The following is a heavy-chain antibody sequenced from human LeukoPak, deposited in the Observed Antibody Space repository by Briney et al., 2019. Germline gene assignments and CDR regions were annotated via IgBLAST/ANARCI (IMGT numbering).Heavy chain of an antibody. CDR1: GGSFSGYY. J-gene: IGHJ5*02. D-gene: IGHD3-9*01. Sequence: PSETLSLTCAVYGGSFSGYYWSWIRQPPGKGLEWIGEINHSGSTNYNPSLKSRVTISVDTSKNQFSLKLSSVTAADTAVYYCARGPRVHHYDILTGIAPWGQGTLVTVSS. V-gene: IGHV4-34*01. CDR2: INHSGST. CDR3: ARGPRVHHYDILTGIAP.